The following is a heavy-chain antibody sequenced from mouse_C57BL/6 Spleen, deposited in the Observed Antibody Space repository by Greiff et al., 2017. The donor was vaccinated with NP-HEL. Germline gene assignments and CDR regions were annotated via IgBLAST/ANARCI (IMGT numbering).Heavy chain of an antibody. D-gene: IGHD1-1*01. CDR2: IDPNSGGT. J-gene: IGHJ2*01. V-gene: IGHV1-72*01. CDR1: GYTFTSYW. Sequence: QVHVKQPGAELVKPGASVKLSCKASGYTFTSYWMHWVKQRPGRGLEWIGRIDPNSGGTKYNEKFKSKATLTVDKPSSTAYMQLSSLTSEDSAVYYCARWNYGSSFYYFDYWGQGTTLTVSS. CDR3: ARWNYGSSFYYFDY.